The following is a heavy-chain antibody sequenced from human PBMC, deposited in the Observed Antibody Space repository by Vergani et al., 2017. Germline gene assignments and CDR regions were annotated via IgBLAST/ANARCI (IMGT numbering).Heavy chain of an antibody. V-gene: IGHV3-23*01. Sequence: EVQLLESGGGLVQPGGCLRLSCAASGFTFSSYAMSWVRQVPGKGLEWVSGISGSGGNTYYANSVKGRFTISRDDSKNTVYLQINSLRAEDTAFYYCADLYGDDGFSPFWGQGTLVTVSS. CDR1: GFTFSSYA. CDR2: ISGSGGNT. J-gene: IGHJ4*02. CDR3: ADLYGDDGFSPF. D-gene: IGHD2-21*01.